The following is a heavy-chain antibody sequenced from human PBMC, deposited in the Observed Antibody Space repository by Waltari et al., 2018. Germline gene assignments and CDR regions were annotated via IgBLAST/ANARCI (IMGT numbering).Heavy chain of an antibody. J-gene: IGHJ3*02. CDR2: IWYDGSNK. CDR1: GFTFSSYG. D-gene: IGHD3-22*01. V-gene: IGHV3-33*01. CDR3: ARSAVYYYDSSGYGSDAFDI. Sequence: QVQLVESGGGVVQPGRSLRLSCAASGFTFSSYGMHWGRQAPGKGLEWVAVIWYDGSNKYYADSVKGRFTIARDNSKNTLYLQMNSLRAEDTAVYYCARSAVYYYDSSGYGSDAFDIWGQGTMVTVSS.